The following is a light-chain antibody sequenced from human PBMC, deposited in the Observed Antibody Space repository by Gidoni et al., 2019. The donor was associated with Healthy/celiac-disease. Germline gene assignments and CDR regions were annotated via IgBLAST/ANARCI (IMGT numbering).Light chain of an antibody. Sequence: DIVMTQSPLSLPVTPGEPASISCRSSQSLLHSNGYNYLDWYLQNPGQSPQLLIYLGSNRASGVPDRFSGSGSGTDFTLKISRVEAEDVGVYYCMQALQTPITFGPGTKVEIK. CDR3: MQALQTPIT. CDR1: QSLLHSNGYNY. J-gene: IGKJ3*01. CDR2: LGS. V-gene: IGKV2-28*01.